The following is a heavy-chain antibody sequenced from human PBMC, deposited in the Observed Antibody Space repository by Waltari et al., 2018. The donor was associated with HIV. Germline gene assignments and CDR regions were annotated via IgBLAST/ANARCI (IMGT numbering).Heavy chain of an antibody. CDR2: ISGSGSTT. Sequence: EVQLLESGGGFVQPGGSLILSCAASGFTFSSYAMCWVRQAPGKGLEWVSTISGSGSTTYYTDSVKCRFTISRDNSKNTLYLQMNSLRAEDAALYYCAKDRWFDPWGQGTLVTVSS. J-gene: IGHJ5*02. CDR1: GFTFSSYA. V-gene: IGHV3-23*01. CDR3: AKDRWFDP.